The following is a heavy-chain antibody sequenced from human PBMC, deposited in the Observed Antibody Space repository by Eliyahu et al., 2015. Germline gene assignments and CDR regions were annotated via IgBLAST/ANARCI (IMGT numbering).Heavy chain of an antibody. CDR2: ISDSGGST. V-gene: IGHV3-23*01. CDR1: GFXFNIYA. J-gene: IGHJ6*02. Sequence: EVQVLESGGGLVQPGGSLRXSCVVSGFXFNIYAMNWVRQAPGKGLEWVSGISDSGGSTFYADSVKGRFTLSRDNSKNTLYLQMSSLTAEDTAVYYCAKGGTNIFYFGMDVWGQGTTVTVSS. D-gene: IGHD3-16*01. CDR3: AKGGTNIFYFGMDV.